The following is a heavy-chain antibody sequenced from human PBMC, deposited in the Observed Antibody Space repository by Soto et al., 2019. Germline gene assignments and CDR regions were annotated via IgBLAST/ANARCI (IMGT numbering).Heavy chain of an antibody. CDR2: IYHSGST. Sequence: QVQLQESGPGLVKPSGTLSLTCAVSGGSISSSNWWSWVRQPPGKGLEWIGEIYHSGSTNYNPSLKCRGTISVDKSKNQFSLKLSSVTAADTAVYYCARSPDSSGYYPRWYYYGMDVWGQGTTVTVSS. J-gene: IGHJ6*02. D-gene: IGHD3-22*01. CDR1: GGSISSSNW. CDR3: ARSPDSSGYYPRWYYYGMDV. V-gene: IGHV4-4*02.